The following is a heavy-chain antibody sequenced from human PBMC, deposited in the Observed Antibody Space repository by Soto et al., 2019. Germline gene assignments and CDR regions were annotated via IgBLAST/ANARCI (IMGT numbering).Heavy chain of an antibody. V-gene: IGHV3-21*01. Sequence: EAQLVESGGGLVKPGGSLRVSGAASGFNFSTYTMNWVRQAPGKGLELVSSISGNNVYLYYADSVKGRFSISRDNAKNSLTLQMNSLRAEDTAIYYCARDRCSGGSCYRTYAFDMWGQGTLVTVSS. D-gene: IGHD2-15*01. CDR1: GFNFSTYT. J-gene: IGHJ3*02. CDR2: ISGNNVYL. CDR3: ARDRCSGGSCYRTYAFDM.